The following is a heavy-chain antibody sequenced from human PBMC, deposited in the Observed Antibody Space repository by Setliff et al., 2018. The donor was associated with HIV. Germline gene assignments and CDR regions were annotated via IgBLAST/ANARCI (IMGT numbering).Heavy chain of an antibody. J-gene: IGHJ6*03. CDR3: ARGLAVAGKSYYSYYYMDV. V-gene: IGHV1-8*01. CDR1: GYTFTSYD. D-gene: IGHD6-19*01. CDR2: MNPNSGNT. Sequence: GASVKVSCKASGYTFTSYDINWVRQATGQGLGWMGWMNPNSGNTGYAQKFQGRVTMTRNTSISTAYMELSSLRSEDTAVYYCARGLAVAGKSYYSYYYMDVWGKGTTVTVSS.